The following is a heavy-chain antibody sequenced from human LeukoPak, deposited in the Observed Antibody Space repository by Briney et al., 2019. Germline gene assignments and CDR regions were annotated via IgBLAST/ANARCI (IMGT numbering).Heavy chain of an antibody. CDR1: GASISNDF. CDR3: AATVKRDYGDTNLDY. V-gene: IGHV4-59*01. Sequence: SEILSITWTVPGASISNDFWSWIRQPSGKGLEWIGYMHNGVQIEYNPSLKSRVTLSGDTSKNQPSLKLTSVTAADTAVYYWAATVKRDYGDTNLDYWGQGTLVTVSS. CDR2: MHNGVQI. D-gene: IGHD4/OR15-4a*01. J-gene: IGHJ4*02.